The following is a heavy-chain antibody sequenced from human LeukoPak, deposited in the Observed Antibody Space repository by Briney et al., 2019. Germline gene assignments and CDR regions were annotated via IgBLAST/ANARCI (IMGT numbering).Heavy chain of an antibody. CDR1: GGSISSYY. CDR3: ARAYGSGSYYNSLLDY. Sequence: PSETLSLTCTVSGGSISSYYWSWIRQPPGKGLEWIGYIYYSGSTNYNPSLKSRVTISVDTSKNQFSLKLSSVTAADTAVYYCARAYGSGSYYNSLLDYWGQGTLVTVSS. J-gene: IGHJ4*02. D-gene: IGHD3-10*01. CDR2: IYYSGST. V-gene: IGHV4-59*01.